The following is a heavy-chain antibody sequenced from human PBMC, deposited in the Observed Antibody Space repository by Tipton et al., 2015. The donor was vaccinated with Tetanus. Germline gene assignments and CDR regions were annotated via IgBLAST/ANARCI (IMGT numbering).Heavy chain of an antibody. CDR1: GGSISNVVFY. CDR2: IYYTGST. V-gene: IGHV4-39*01. CDR3: ARQWQLVYFDS. Sequence: GLVKPSETLSLTCTVSGGSISNVVFYWGWIRQSPGKGLEWIGSIYYTGSTYYNPSLKSRVTISVDTSKNQFSLELRSVTAADTAVYYCARQWQLVYFDSWGQGTRVTVSS. D-gene: IGHD6-6*01. J-gene: IGHJ4*02.